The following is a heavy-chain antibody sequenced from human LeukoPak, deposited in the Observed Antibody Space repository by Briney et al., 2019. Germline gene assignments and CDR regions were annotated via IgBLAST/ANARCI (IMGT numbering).Heavy chain of an antibody. CDR2: INPNSGDT. V-gene: IGHV1-2*02. CDR3: ARADWSMLDY. Sequence: ASVKVSCKASGYTFIVYYMHWVRQAPGQGLEWMGWINPNSGDTNFAQKFQGRVTMTRDTSISTAYMELSRLTSDDTAVYYCARADWSMLDYWGQGTLVTVSS. D-gene: IGHD1-1*01. J-gene: IGHJ4*02. CDR1: GYTFIVYY.